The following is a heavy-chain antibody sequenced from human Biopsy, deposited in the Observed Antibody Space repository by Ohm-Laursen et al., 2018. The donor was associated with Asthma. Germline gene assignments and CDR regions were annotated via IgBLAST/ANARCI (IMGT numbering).Heavy chain of an antibody. V-gene: IGHV4-31*03. Sequence: TLSLTCTVSYGSITSGGYYWTWIRQHPGKGLEWIGFIYYSGSTYYNPSLKSRVTMSVDTSKNQFFLRLSSVTAADTAVYYCARGVVYGGDSYAEYFQHWGQGTLVTVSS. J-gene: IGHJ1*01. CDR1: YGSITSGGYY. D-gene: IGHD4-23*01. CDR3: ARGVVYGGDSYAEYFQH. CDR2: IYYSGST.